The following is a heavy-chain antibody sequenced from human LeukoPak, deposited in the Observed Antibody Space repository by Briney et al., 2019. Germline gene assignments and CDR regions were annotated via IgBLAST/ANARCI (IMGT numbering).Heavy chain of an antibody. Sequence: SETLSLTCTVSGGSITNLDYYWTWIRQPARKRLEWIGRIYTSGGTNYNPSLKSRVTMSVDRSKNEISLHLASLTAADTALYYCAGRGSSSGTFDIWGPGTFVTVSS. D-gene: IGHD3-10*01. V-gene: IGHV4-61*02. CDR1: GGSITNLDYY. J-gene: IGHJ3*02. CDR2: IYTSGGT. CDR3: AGRGSSSGTFDI.